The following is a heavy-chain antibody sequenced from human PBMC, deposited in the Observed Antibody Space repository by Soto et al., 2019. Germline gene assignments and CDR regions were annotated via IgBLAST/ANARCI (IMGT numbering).Heavy chain of an antibody. CDR3: VRVLEAATRHTDFDS. D-gene: IGHD2-15*01. Sequence: PSETLSLTCDVSGGSIDNSHSFWGWVRQPHGRGLEFLGSVYYSGGTYYNPSLKSRVTVSVDTSKNQLSLRVRSVTVAETALYYWVRVLEAATRHTDFDSWGQGIVVTVSS. V-gene: IGHV4-39*01. CDR1: GGSIDNSHSF. J-gene: IGHJ4*02. CDR2: VYYSGGT.